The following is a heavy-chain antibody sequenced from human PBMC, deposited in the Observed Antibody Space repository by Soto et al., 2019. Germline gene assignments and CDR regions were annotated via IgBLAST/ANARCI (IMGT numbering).Heavy chain of an antibody. CDR1: GDSISSDY. Sequence: QVQLQESGPGLVKPSETLSLTCTVSGDSISSDYWSWIRQPAGKGLEWIGRIYIRGSINYNPSLKSRVTMSIEESKNQFSLKSSSVTAADTAVYYCARGHSSGWPTNWFDPWGQGTLVTVSS. CDR3: ARGHSSGWPTNWFDP. V-gene: IGHV4-4*07. D-gene: IGHD6-19*01. J-gene: IGHJ5*02. CDR2: IYIRGSI.